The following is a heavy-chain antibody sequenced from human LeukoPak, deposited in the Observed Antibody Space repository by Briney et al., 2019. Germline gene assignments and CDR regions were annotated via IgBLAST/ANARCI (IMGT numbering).Heavy chain of an antibody. CDR1: GGSFSGYY. D-gene: IGHD3-3*01. CDR2: INHSGST. CDR3: ARGRTIFGVVIHGGYNWFDP. Sequence: SETLSLTCAVYGGSFSGYYWSWIRQPPGKGLEWIGEINHSGSTNYNPSLKSRVTISVDTSKNQFSLKLSSVTAADTAVYYCARGRTIFGVVIHGGYNWFDPWGQGTLVTVSS. J-gene: IGHJ5*02. V-gene: IGHV4-34*01.